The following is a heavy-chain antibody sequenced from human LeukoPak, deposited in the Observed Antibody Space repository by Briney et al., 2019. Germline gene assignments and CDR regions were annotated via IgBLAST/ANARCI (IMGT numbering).Heavy chain of an antibody. J-gene: IGHJ4*02. CDR1: GFTFDDYA. V-gene: IGHV3-9*01. CDR2: ISRNSDNI. Sequence: GGSLRLSCAASGFTFDDYAMYWVRQAPGKGLEWVSGISRNSDNIDYADSVKGRFTISRDNAKNSLYLQMNSLRAEDTAMYYCARRATTERGHSYGLDFWGQGTLVTVSS. D-gene: IGHD5-18*01. CDR3: ARRATTERGHSYGLDF.